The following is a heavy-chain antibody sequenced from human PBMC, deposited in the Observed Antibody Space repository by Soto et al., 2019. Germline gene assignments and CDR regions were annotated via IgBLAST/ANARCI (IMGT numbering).Heavy chain of an antibody. CDR1: GASISCFY. D-gene: IGHD1-1*01. Sequence: EALSLTCTVSGASISCFYWSWIRKSAGKGLEWIGRIYASGTTDYNPSLKSRVMMSVDTSKKQFSLKLRSVTAADTAVYYCVRDGTKTLRDWFDPWGQGMSVTVSS. CDR3: VRDGTKTLRDWFDP. J-gene: IGHJ5*02. V-gene: IGHV4-4*07. CDR2: IYASGTT.